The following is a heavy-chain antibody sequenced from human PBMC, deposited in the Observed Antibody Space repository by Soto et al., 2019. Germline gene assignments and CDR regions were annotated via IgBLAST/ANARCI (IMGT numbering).Heavy chain of an antibody. CDR3: AGGAPNSSWYYGSWFDP. D-gene: IGHD6-13*01. J-gene: IGHJ5*02. CDR2: INHSGST. Sequence: LSLTCAVYGRSFSGYYWSWIRQPPGKGLEWIGEINHSGSTNYNPSLKSRFTKSVDTSKNQFSLKLSSVTAADTAGYYCAGGAPNSSWYYGSWFDPWGQGTLVTVSS. CDR1: GRSFSGYY. V-gene: IGHV4-34*01.